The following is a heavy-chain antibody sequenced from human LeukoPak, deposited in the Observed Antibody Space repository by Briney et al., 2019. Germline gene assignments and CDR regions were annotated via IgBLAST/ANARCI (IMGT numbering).Heavy chain of an antibody. CDR3: ARGKGNFGYTGFDY. J-gene: IGHJ4*02. CDR2: INSDGNSI. Sequence: PGGSLRLSCAASGFTFRSHWMHWVRRAPGRGLVWVSRINSDGNSINYADSVKGRFTISRDNAKNTVYLQMNSLRAEDTAVYYCARGKGNFGYTGFDYWGQGTLVTVSS. CDR1: GFTFRSHW. V-gene: IGHV3-74*01. D-gene: IGHD2-2*02.